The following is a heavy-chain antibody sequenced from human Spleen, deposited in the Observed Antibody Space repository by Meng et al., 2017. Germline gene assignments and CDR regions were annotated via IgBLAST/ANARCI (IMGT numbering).Heavy chain of an antibody. V-gene: IGHV4-39*07. CDR1: VDSISTTTYY. CDR2: MFSTGSI. Sequence: QMQLQGVGPGLVKPSETLPLTCTFSVDSISTTTYYWGWIRQPPGQRLEWIGSMFSTGSIYYNPSLQSRVTLSVHTSKNQFSLKLSSVTAADTAMYFCVRVAAAGYFDFWGQGTLVTVSS. J-gene: IGHJ4*02. D-gene: IGHD6-13*01. CDR3: VRVAAAGYFDF.